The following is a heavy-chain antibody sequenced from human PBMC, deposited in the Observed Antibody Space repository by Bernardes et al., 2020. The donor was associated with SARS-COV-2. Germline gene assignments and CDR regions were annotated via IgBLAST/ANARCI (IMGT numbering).Heavy chain of an antibody. CDR3: ARRYDGYDYFDY. CDR2: TYHRSKWYS. D-gene: IGHD5-12*01. CDR1: GDSVSSNRAA. J-gene: IGHJ4*02. Sequence: TLSLTCAISGDSVSSNRAAWYWIRQSPSRGLEWLGRTYHRSKWYSDSPVSVKSRVSITPDTSKNQFSLQLSSVTPEDTAVYYCARRYDGYDYFDYWGQGALVTVSS. V-gene: IGHV6-1*01.